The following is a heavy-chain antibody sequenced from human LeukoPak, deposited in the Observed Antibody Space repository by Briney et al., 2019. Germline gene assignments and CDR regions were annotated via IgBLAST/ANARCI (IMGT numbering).Heavy chain of an antibody. D-gene: IGHD3-10*01. V-gene: IGHV3-30-3*01. Sequence: GGSLRLSCAASGFTFSSYAMHWVRQAPGKGLEWVAVISYDGSNKYYADSVKGRFTISRDNSKNTLYLQMNSLRAEDTAVYYCARDGPDYYGSGSYQDYWGQGTLVTVSS. CDR1: GFTFSSYA. CDR2: ISYDGSNK. J-gene: IGHJ4*02. CDR3: ARDGPDYYGSGSYQDY.